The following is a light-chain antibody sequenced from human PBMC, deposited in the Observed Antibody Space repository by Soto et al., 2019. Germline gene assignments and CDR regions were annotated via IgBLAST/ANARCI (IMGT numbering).Light chain of an antibody. V-gene: IGLV2-8*01. CDR1: SSDTGDYNY. CDR2: EVS. Sequence: QSVLTQPPSASGSPGQSVTISCSGTSSDTGDYNYVSWYQQRPGKAPKLMIYEVSKRPSGVPDRFSGSKSGNTASLTVSGLQAEDEADYYCSSYAGSDNYVFGTGTKVTVL. J-gene: IGLJ1*01. CDR3: SSYAGSDNYV.